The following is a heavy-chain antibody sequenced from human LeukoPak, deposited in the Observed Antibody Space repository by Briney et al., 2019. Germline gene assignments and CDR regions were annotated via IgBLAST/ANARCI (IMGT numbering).Heavy chain of an antibody. CDR1: GDSVYSNSAA. D-gene: IGHD6-19*01. Sequence: SQTLSLNSAISGDSVYSNSAAWKSPRQSPSRGLEWLGKKYYRSKGYNDYAVSVKSRITINPDTTKNQFSLQLNSVTPEDTAVYYCARALYSSGWYNWFDPWGQGTLVTVSS. J-gene: IGHJ5*02. V-gene: IGHV6-1*01. CDR2: KYYRSKGYN. CDR3: ARALYSSGWYNWFDP.